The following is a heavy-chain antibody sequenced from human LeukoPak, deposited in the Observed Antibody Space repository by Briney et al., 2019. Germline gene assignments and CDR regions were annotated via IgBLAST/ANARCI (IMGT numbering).Heavy chain of an antibody. J-gene: IGHJ4*02. D-gene: IGHD1-26*01. CDR3: AKHLGATPSYYFDY. CDR1: GFTFSNYA. Sequence: PGGSLRLSCAASGFTFSNYAMSWVRQAPGKGLEWVSLITASGGNTFYADSVKGRFTISRDNSKNTLYLQMNSLTAEDTAVCYCAKHLGATPSYYFDYWGQGTLVTVSS. V-gene: IGHV3-23*01. CDR2: ITASGGNT.